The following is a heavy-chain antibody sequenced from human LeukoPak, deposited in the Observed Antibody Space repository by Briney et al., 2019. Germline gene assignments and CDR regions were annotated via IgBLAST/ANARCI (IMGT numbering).Heavy chain of an antibody. CDR2: ISYDGSNK. J-gene: IGHJ5*02. CDR1: GFTFSNYA. D-gene: IGHD5-12*01. CDR3: ARKIRGYSGYDYPVDNWFDP. Sequence: GGSLRLSCAASGFTFSNYAMHWVRQAPGKGLEWVAVISYDGSNKYYADSVKGRFTISRDNAKNSLYLQMNSLRAEDTAVYYCARKIRGYSGYDYPVDNWFDPWGQGTLVTVSS. V-gene: IGHV3-30-3*01.